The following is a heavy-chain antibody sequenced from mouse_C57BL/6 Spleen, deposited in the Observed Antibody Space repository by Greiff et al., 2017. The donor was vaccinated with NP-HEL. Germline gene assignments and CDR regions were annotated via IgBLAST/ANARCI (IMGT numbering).Heavy chain of an antibody. J-gene: IGHJ4*01. V-gene: IGHV5-17*01. CDR2: ISSGSSTI. CDR1: GFTFSDYG. CDR3: ARRPRRYYAMDY. Sequence: EVKLVESGGGLVKPGGSLKLSCAASGFTFSDYGMHWVRQAPEKGLEWVAYISSGSSTIYYADTVKGRFTISRDNAKNTLFLQMTSLRSEDTAMYYCARRPRRYYAMDYWGQGTSVTVSS.